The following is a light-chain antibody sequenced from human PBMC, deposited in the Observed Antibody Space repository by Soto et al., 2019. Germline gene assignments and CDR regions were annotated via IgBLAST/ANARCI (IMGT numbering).Light chain of an antibody. CDR2: DVS. CDR1: SSDVGGYDF. J-gene: IGLJ3*02. V-gene: IGLV2-11*01. CDR3: CSCVSGSPFDVL. Sequence: QSALTQPRSVSGSPGQSVTISCTGTSSDVGGYDFVSWYQQHPGKAPKLMISDVSKRPSGVPDRFSGSKSGNTASLTISGLQAEDEADYYCCSCVSGSPFDVLFGRGTKVTVL.